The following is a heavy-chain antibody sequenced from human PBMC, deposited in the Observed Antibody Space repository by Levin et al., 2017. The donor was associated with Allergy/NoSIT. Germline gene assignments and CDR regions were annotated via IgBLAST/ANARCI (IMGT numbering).Heavy chain of an antibody. CDR3: ARYLTFGWFDP. Sequence: PGGSLRLSCTVSGDSISSSNFYWGWIRQPPGKGLEWIGNIYYSGSTYYNPSLKSRVTISVDTSKNQFSLRLSSVTAADTAIYFCARYLTFGWFDPWGQGTLVTVSS. J-gene: IGHJ5*02. D-gene: IGHD2/OR15-2a*01. CDR2: IYYSGST. V-gene: IGHV4-39*01. CDR1: GDSISSSNFY.